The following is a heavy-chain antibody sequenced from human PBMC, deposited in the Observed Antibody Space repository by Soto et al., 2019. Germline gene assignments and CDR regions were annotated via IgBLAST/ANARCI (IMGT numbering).Heavy chain of an antibody. Sequence: QVQLVESGGGVVQPGRSLRLSCAASGFTFSSYTMHWVRQAPGKGLEWVAPISYDGSNKYYADSVKGRFTISRDNSKNTLYLQMNSLRAEDTAVYYCARGAGIAVAGTSCDYWGQGTLVTVSS. V-gene: IGHV3-30-3*01. J-gene: IGHJ4*02. CDR2: ISYDGSNK. CDR3: ARGAGIAVAGTSCDY. CDR1: GFTFSSYT. D-gene: IGHD6-19*01.